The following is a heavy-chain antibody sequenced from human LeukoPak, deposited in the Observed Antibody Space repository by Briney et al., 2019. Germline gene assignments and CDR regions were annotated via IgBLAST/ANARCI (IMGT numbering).Heavy chain of an antibody. V-gene: IGHV5-51*01. CDR2: IYPGGAGV. CDR1: GYAFPNYW. CDR3: ATHGQARFSCTGGSWSPADT. Sequence: AESLQISCHGSGYAFPNYWIGWVRRLPGKGLEWMGIIYPGGAGVRYNPSFRGHVTISVDKSIDTAYLQWSSLEASDTAVYYCATHGQARFSCTGGSWSPADTWGQGTLVTVSS. J-gene: IGHJ1*01. D-gene: IGHD2-15*01.